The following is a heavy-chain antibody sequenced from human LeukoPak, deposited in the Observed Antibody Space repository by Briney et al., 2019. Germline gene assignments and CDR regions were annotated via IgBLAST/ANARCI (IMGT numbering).Heavy chain of an antibody. CDR1: GFTFRSYE. CDR2: ISSTGSAI. CDR3: PRVFSYYTYSFDY. V-gene: IGHV3-48*03. J-gene: IGHJ4*02. D-gene: IGHD3-22*01. Sequence: GGSLRLSCAGFGFTFRSYEMNWVRQAPGKGLEWISYISSTGSAIYYADSVKGRFTISRDNAKDSLYLQMNSLRAEGTAVYYCPRVFSYYTYSFDYWGQGTLVTVSS.